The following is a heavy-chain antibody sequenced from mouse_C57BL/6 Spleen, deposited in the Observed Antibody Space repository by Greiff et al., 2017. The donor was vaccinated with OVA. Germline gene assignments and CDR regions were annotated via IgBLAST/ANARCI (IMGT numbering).Heavy chain of an antibody. CDR2: IDPETGGT. CDR1: GYTFTDYE. V-gene: IGHV1-15*01. CDR3: TRSYGSKYYFDD. J-gene: IGHJ2*01. Sequence: QVQLQQSGAELVRPGASVTLSCKASGYTFTDYEMHWVKQTPVHGLEWIGAIDPETGGTAYNQKFKGKAILTADKSSSTAYMELRSLTSEDSAVYYCTRSYGSKYYFDDWGQGTTLTVSS. D-gene: IGHD1-1*01.